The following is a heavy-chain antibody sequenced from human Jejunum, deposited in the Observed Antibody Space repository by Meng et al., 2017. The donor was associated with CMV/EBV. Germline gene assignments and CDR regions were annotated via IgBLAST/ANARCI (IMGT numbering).Heavy chain of an antibody. D-gene: IGHD6-19*01. V-gene: IGHV1-2*02. Sequence: AFGYTFSGYYLHWVRQAPGQGLEGMGRINPNSGGTTYPQKFQGRVTMTRDTSISTVYMELSGLISDDTAVYYCARAGAVAAPPDYWGQGTLVTVSS. CDR3: ARAGAVAAPPDY. CDR2: INPNSGGT. J-gene: IGHJ4*02. CDR1: GYTFSGYY.